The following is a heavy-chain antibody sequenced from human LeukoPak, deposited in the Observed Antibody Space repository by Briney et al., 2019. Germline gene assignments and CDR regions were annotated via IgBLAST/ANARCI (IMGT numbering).Heavy chain of an antibody. Sequence: GESLKISCKGSGYSFISYWIGWVRNMPGKGLEWMGIIYPGDSDTRYSPSFQGQVTISADKSISTACLQWSSLKASDTAIYYCARGYYYDLMTGFSAWFDPWGPGTQVTVSS. V-gene: IGHV5-51*01. CDR1: GYSFISYW. CDR2: IYPGDSDT. J-gene: IGHJ5*02. CDR3: ARGYYYDLMTGFSAWFDP. D-gene: IGHD3-9*01.